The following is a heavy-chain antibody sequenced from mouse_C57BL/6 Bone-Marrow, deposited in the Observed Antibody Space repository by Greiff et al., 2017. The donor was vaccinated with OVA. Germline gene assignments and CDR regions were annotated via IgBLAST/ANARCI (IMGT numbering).Heavy chain of an antibody. D-gene: IGHD1-1*01. V-gene: IGHV1-67*01. CDR3: ARRILFYYYGSRYFDV. Sequence: QVQLKQSGPELVRPGVSVKISCKGSGYTFTDYAMHWVKQSHAKSLAWIGVISTYYGDASYNQKFKDKATMTVDKSSSTAYMELARRTSEDSAVYYCARRILFYYYGSRYFDVWGTGTTVTVSS. CDR1: GYTFTDYA. J-gene: IGHJ1*03. CDR2: ISTYYGDA.